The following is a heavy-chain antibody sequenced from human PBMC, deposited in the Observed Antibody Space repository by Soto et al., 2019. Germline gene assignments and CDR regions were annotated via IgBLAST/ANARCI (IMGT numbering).Heavy chain of an antibody. CDR3: ARDRGPSSGYYPYWFDP. J-gene: IGHJ5*02. CDR2: IIPIFGTA. Sequence: QVQLVQSGAEVKKPGSSVKVSCKASGGTFSSYAITWVRQAPGQGLEWMGGIIPIFGTANYAQKFQGRVTITADESTSTXXMELSSLXXXXTXVYYCARDRGPSSGYYPYWFDPWGQGTLVTVSS. V-gene: IGHV1-69*12. D-gene: IGHD3-22*01. CDR1: GGTFSSYA.